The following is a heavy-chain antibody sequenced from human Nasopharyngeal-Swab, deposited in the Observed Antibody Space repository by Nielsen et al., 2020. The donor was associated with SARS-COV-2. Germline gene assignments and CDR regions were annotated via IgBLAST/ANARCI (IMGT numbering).Heavy chain of an antibody. CDR3: ASLHSTATTES. J-gene: IGHJ5*02. D-gene: IGHD1-26*01. V-gene: IGHV3-7*01. CDR1: GFSFRSYW. Sequence: GESLNISCVASGFSFRSYWMTWVRQAPGKGPEWVANIKGDGSDEKYADSVKGRFTISRDNARESLFLQMHSLSVEDTAVYFCASLHSTATTESWGQGTRVTVSS. CDR2: IKGDGSDE.